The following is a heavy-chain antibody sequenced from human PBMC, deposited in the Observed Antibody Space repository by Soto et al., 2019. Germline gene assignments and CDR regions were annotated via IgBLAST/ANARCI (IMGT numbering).Heavy chain of an antibody. CDR3: ASNEYSSSSSPGDYGMDV. V-gene: IGHV4-30-4*01. CDR1: GGSISRDRYY. J-gene: IGHJ6*02. CDR2: IYYSGST. D-gene: IGHD6-6*01. Sequence: SETLSLTCTVSGGSISRDRYYWSWIRQPPGKGLEWIGYIYYSGSTYYNPSLKSRVTISVDTSKNQFSLKLSSVTAADMAVYYRASNEYSSSSSPGDYGMDVWGQGTTLTVS.